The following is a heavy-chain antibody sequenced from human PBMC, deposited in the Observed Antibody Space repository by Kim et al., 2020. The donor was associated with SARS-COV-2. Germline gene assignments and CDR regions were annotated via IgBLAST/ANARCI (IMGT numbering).Heavy chain of an antibody. Sequence: SVKVSCKASGGTFSSYAISWVRQAPGQGLEWMGGIIPIFGTANYAQKFQGRVTIIADESTSTAYMELSSLRSEDTAVYYCATELDYYDSSGYPWGQGTLVTVSS. D-gene: IGHD3-22*01. CDR3: ATELDYYDSSGYP. CDR1: GGTFSSYA. J-gene: IGHJ5*02. V-gene: IGHV1-69*13. CDR2: IIPIFGTA.